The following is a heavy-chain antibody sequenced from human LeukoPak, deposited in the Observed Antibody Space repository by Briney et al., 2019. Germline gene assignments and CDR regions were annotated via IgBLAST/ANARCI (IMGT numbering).Heavy chain of an antibody. V-gene: IGHV4-4*07. J-gene: IGHJ4*02. Sequence: PSETLSLTCTVSGGSISSYYWSWVRQPAGKGLEWVGRIYTSGSTNYNPSLKSRVTMSVDTSNNQFSLKLSSVTAADTAVYYCARASEEYYYDSSGYPIEVWGQGTLVTVSS. D-gene: IGHD3-22*01. CDR1: GGSISSYY. CDR3: ARASEEYYYDSSGYPIEV. CDR2: IYTSGST.